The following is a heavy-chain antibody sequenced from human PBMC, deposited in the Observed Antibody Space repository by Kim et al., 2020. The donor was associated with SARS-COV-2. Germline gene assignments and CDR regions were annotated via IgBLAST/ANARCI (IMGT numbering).Heavy chain of an antibody. J-gene: IGHJ6*02. CDR1: GGSISSSNW. CDR3: AGKGVVPAASEGNYYYYGIDV. Sequence: SETLSLTCAVSGGSISSSNWWCWVRQPPGKGLVWIGEIYHSGSTNYNPSLKSRVTISVDKSKNQYSLKLSSVTAADTAAYYCAGKGVVPAASEGNYYYYGIDVWGQGTTVTVSS. V-gene: IGHV4-4*02. CDR2: IYHSGST. D-gene: IGHD2-2*01.